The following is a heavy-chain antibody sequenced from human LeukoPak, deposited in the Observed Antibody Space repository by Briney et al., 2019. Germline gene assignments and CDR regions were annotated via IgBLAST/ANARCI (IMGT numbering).Heavy chain of an antibody. Sequence: PGGSLRLSCAASGFTFNNYGMHWVRQPPGKGLEWIGSIYDSGRTFSNPSLKSRVTMFVDTSKNQFSLKLSSVTATDTAVYYCARSSRFPLYYFDYWGQGTLVTVSS. J-gene: IGHJ4*02. CDR3: ARSSRFPLYYFDY. CDR2: IYDSGRT. D-gene: IGHD3-3*01. CDR1: GFTFNNYG. V-gene: IGHV4-39*01.